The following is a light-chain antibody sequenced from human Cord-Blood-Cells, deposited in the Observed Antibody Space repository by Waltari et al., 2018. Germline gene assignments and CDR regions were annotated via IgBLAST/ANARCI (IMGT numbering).Light chain of an antibody. Sequence: IQMTQSPSSLSASVGDSVTITCRASQSISSYLNWYQQKPGKAPKLLIYAASSLQSGVPSRFSGSGSGTDFTLTISSLQPEDFATYYCQQSYSTPATFGQGTKVEIK. CDR3: QQSYSTPAT. J-gene: IGKJ1*01. V-gene: IGKV1-39*01. CDR2: AAS. CDR1: QSISSY.